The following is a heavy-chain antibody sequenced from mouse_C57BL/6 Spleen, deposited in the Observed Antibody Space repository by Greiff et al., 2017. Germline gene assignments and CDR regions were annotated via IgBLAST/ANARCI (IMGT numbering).Heavy chain of an antibody. V-gene: IGHV1-64*01. J-gene: IGHJ1*03. CDR2: IHPNSGST. CDR3: ANYYEYDGWYFDV. CDR1: GYTFTSYC. D-gene: IGHD2-4*01. Sequence: QVQLQQPGAELVKPGASVKLSCKASGYTFTSYCMHWVKQRPGQGLEWIGMIHPNSGSTNYNEKFKSKATLTVDKSSSTAYMQLSSLTSEDSAVYYCANYYEYDGWYFDVWGTGTTVTVSS.